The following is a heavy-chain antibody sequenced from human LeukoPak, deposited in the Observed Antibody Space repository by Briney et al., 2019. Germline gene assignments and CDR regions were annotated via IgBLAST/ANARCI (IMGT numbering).Heavy chain of an antibody. Sequence: GGSLRLSCAASGFTFSKYSMTWVRQPPGKGPEWVSTISDSDSSTYYADSGKGRFTISRDNSKNTLYLQMHSPRPEDTAVYYGAEVPSGDSVGAYGMDVWGQGTTVTVSS. D-gene: IGHD5-18*01. CDR1: GFTFSKYS. CDR3: AEVPSGDSVGAYGMDV. V-gene: IGHV3-23*01. CDR2: ISDSDSST. J-gene: IGHJ6*02.